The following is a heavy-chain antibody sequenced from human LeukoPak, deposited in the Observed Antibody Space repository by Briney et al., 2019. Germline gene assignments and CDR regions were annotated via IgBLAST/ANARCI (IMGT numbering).Heavy chain of an antibody. Sequence: GGSLRLSCAASGFTFSSYAMHWVRQAPGKGLEWVAVISYDGSNKYYADSAKGRFTISRDNSKNTLYLQMNSLRSEDTAVYYCAREGLYYDFWSGYSPAGWFDPWGQGTLVTVSS. D-gene: IGHD3-3*01. CDR3: AREGLYYDFWSGYSPAGWFDP. V-gene: IGHV3-30-3*01. CDR1: GFTFSSYA. CDR2: ISYDGSNK. J-gene: IGHJ5*02.